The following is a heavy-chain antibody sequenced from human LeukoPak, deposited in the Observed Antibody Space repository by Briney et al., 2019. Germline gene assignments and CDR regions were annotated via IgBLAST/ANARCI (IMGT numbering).Heavy chain of an antibody. CDR1: GYSISSGYY. Sequence: SETLSLTCAVSGYSISSGYYWGWIRQPPGKGLEWIGSIYHSGSTYYNPSLKSRVTISVDTSKNQFSLKLSSVTAADTAVYYCARGTQNRWFGELIYDYWGQGTLVTVSS. J-gene: IGHJ4*02. CDR2: IYHSGST. D-gene: IGHD3-10*01. CDR3: ARGTQNRWFGELIYDY. V-gene: IGHV4-38-2*01.